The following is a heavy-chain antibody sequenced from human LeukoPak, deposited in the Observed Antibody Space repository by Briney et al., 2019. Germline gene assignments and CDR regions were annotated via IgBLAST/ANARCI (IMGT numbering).Heavy chain of an antibody. Sequence: GGSLRLSCAASGFTFSSYWMTWIRQAPGKGLEWVAFIRYDGSNKYYADSVKGRFTISRDNSKNTLYLQMNSLRAEDTAVYYCAKCGDFWSGYYLYYYYMDVWGKGTTVTVSS. CDR1: GFTFSSYW. CDR3: AKCGDFWSGYYLYYYYMDV. CDR2: IRYDGSNK. D-gene: IGHD3-3*01. J-gene: IGHJ6*03. V-gene: IGHV3-30*02.